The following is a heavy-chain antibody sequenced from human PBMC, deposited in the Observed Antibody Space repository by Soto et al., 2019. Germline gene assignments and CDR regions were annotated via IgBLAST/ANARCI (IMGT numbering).Heavy chain of an antibody. Sequence: PSETLSLTCIVPGGSVSSGSYYWSWIRQPPGKGLEWIGYIYYSGSTNYNPSLKSRVTISVDTSKNQFSLKLSSVTAADTAVYYCARNADGLRFLEIPYYYYYGMDVWGQGTTVTVSS. J-gene: IGHJ6*02. D-gene: IGHD3-3*01. V-gene: IGHV4-61*01. CDR2: IYYSGST. CDR3: ARNADGLRFLEIPYYYYYGMDV. CDR1: GGSVSSGSYY.